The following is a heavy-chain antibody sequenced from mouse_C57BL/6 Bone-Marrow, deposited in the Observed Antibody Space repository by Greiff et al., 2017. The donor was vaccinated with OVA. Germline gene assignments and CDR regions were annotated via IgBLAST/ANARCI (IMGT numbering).Heavy chain of an antibody. D-gene: IGHD1-1*01. J-gene: IGHJ4*01. CDR2: IHPNSGST. CDR3: ARDTVAEYYAMDY. V-gene: IGHV1-64*01. Sequence: QVQLKQSGAELVKPGASVKLSCKASGYTFTSYWMHWVKQRPGQGLEWIGMIHPNSGSTNYNEKFKSKATLTVDKSSSTAYMQLSSLTSEDSAVYYCARDTVAEYYAMDYWGQGTSVTVSA. CDR1: GYTFTSYW.